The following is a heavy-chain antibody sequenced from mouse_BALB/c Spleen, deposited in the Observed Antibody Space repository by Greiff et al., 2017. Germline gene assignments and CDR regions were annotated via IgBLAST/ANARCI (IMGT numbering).Heavy chain of an antibody. V-gene: IGHV1-69*02. CDR3: TRDPHDGYYVGFAY. Sequence: QVQLQQPGAELVRPGASVKLSCKASGYTFTSYWINWVKQRPGQGLEWIGNIYPSDSYTNYNQKFKDKATLTVDKSSSTAYMQLSSPTSEDSAVYYCTRDPHDGYYVGFAYWGQGTLVTVSA. J-gene: IGHJ3*01. CDR2: IYPSDSYT. D-gene: IGHD2-3*01. CDR1: GYTFTSYW.